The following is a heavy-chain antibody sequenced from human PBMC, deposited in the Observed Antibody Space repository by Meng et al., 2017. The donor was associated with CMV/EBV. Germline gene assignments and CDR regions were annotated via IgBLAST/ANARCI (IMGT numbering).Heavy chain of an antibody. D-gene: IGHD6-6*01. CDR3: ARAQDSSSSGDFDY. CDR1: GYTFTDYY. J-gene: IGHJ4*02. CDR2: INPNSGGT. Sequence: SGYTFTDYYMHCVRQAPGQGLEWMGWINPNSGGTNYAQKFQGWVTMTRDTSISTAYMELSRLRSDDTAVYYCARAQDSSSSGDFDYWGQGTLVTVSS. V-gene: IGHV1-2*04.